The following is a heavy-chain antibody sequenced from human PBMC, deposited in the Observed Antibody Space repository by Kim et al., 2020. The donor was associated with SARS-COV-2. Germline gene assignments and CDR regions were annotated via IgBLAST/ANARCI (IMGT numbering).Heavy chain of an antibody. J-gene: IGHJ4*02. CDR1: GGSFSGYY. CDR2: INHSGST. V-gene: IGHV4-34*01. Sequence: SETLSLTCAVYGGSFSGYYWSWIRQPPGKGLEWIGEINHSGSTNYNPSLKSRVTISIDTSKNQFSLKLSSVTAADTAVYYCGRGVPGFDDYIWGSYRYTGWSYFDYWGQGTLVTVSS. CDR3: GRGVPGFDDYIWGSYRYTGWSYFDY. D-gene: IGHD3-16*02.